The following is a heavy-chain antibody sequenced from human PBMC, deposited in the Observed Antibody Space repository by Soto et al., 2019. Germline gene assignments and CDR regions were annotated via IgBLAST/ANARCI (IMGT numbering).Heavy chain of an antibody. CDR1: GYAFSFG. CDR3: ATYYFGSGSYYRFDN. CDR2: ISASDGST. J-gene: IGHJ4*02. Sequence: QSGGEVKKPGASVRVSCKASGYAFSFGFSWVRQAPGQGLEWMGWISASDGSTNSAQKFRGRISLTTDTSTNTAYLDLLSLTSDDTAVYLCATYYFGSGSYYRFDNWGQGTLVTVSS. V-gene: IGHV1-18*01. D-gene: IGHD3-10*01.